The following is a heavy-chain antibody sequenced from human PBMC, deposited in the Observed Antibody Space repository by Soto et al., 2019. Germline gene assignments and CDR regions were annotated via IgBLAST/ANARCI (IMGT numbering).Heavy chain of an antibody. CDR2: ISSSGSTI. CDR3: ARDQAPSSIAARPEVDAFDI. V-gene: IGHV3-48*03. J-gene: IGHJ3*02. D-gene: IGHD6-6*01. CDR1: GFTFSSYE. Sequence: GGSLRLSCAASGFTFSSYEMNWVRQAPGKGLEWVSYISSSGSTIYYADSVKGRFTISRDNAKNSLYLQMNSLRAEDTAVYYCARDQAPSSIAARPEVDAFDIWGQGTMVTV.